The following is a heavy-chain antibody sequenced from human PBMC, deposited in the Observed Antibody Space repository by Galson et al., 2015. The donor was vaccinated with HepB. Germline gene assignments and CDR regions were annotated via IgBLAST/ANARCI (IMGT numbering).Heavy chain of an antibody. D-gene: IGHD6-13*01. CDR3: ARGRVTHRIAAAGRVDY. CDR2: INHSGST. V-gene: IGHV4-34*01. CDR1: GGSFSGYY. Sequence: ETLSLTCAVYGGSFSGYYWSWIRQPPGKGLEWIGEINHSGSTNYNPSLKSRVTISVDTSKNQFSLKLSSVTAADTAVYYCARGRVTHRIAAAGRVDYWGQGTLVTVSS. J-gene: IGHJ4*02.